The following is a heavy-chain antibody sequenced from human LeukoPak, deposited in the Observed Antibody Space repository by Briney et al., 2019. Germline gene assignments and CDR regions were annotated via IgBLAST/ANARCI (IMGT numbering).Heavy chain of an antibody. Sequence: PGGSLRLSCAASGFTFSSYEMNWVRQAPGKGPEWVSYISNSGNTIYYADSVKGRFTISRDNAKNSLYLQMNSLRAEDTAVYYCARATWIQLWGQAFDIWGQGTMVTVSS. CDR1: GFTFSSYE. V-gene: IGHV3-48*03. D-gene: IGHD5-18*01. CDR3: ARATWIQLWGQAFDI. CDR2: ISNSGNTI. J-gene: IGHJ3*02.